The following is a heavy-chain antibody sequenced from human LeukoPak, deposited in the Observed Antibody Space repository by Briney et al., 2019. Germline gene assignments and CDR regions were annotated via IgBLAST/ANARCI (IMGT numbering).Heavy chain of an antibody. CDR1: GGSISSYY. D-gene: IGHD4-17*01. CDR2: IYYSGST. CDR3: ARLQSLGDYGHWYFDL. V-gene: IGHV4-59*01. J-gene: IGHJ2*01. Sequence: PSETLSLTCTVSGGSISSYYWSWVRQPPGKGLEWVGYIYYSGSTNYTPSLKSRVTISVDASKNQFSLKLSSVTAADTAVYYCARLQSLGDYGHWYFDLWGRGTLVTVSS.